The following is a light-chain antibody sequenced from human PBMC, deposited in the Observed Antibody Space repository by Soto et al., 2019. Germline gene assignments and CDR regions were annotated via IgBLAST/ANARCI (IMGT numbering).Light chain of an antibody. CDR3: QQYGISSWT. CDR2: GTS. CDR1: QSVSSSY. V-gene: IGKV3-20*01. J-gene: IGKJ1*01. Sequence: EIVLTPSPGPLSLSPGGRATPSCRARQSVSSSYLAWYQQKPGQAPRLLIYGTSSRATAIPDRFSGSGSGTDFTLTISRLEPEDFAVYYCQQYGISSWTFGQGTKVDIK.